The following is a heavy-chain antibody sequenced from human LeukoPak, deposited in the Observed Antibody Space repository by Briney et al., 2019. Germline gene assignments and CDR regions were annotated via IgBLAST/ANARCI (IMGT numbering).Heavy chain of an antibody. Sequence: SETLSLTCTVSGGSISSYYWSWVRQPAGKGLEWIGRIYTSGSTNYNPSLKSRVTMSVDTSKNQFSLKLSSVTAADTAVYYCAGGVVGATGDYYYYYMDVWGKGTTVTVSS. V-gene: IGHV4-4*07. D-gene: IGHD1-26*01. CDR2: IYTSGST. J-gene: IGHJ6*03. CDR1: GGSISSYY. CDR3: AGGVVGATGDYYYYYMDV.